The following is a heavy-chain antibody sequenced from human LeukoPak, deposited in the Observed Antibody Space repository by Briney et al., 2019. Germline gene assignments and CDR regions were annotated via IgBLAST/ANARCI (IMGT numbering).Heavy chain of an antibody. CDR1: GYSISSGYY. V-gene: IGHV4-38-2*02. D-gene: IGHD2-15*01. CDR2: IYHSGST. CDR3: ARDLWYCSGGSCLPA. J-gene: IGHJ1*01. Sequence: PSETLSLTCTVSGYSISSGYYWGWIRQPPGKGLEWIGSIYHSGSTYYNPSLKSRVTISVDTSKNQFSLKLSSVTAADTAVYYCARDLWYCSGGSCLPAWGQGTLVTVSS.